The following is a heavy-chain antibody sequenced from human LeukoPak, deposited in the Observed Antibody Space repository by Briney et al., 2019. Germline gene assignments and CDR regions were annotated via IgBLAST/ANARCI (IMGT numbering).Heavy chain of an antibody. J-gene: IGHJ6*02. CDR3: ARDSRIEMGYCSRTSCPYYYYYGMDV. V-gene: IGHV3-11*01. CDR2: ISWSGSNL. Sequence: GGALRLSRPCTGFIFSHYYMNWMRQARGKGLEGVSYISWSGSNLYYVDSVKGRLTLSRDNAKNSLYLQMNSLRAEDTAVYYCARDSRIEMGYCSRTSCPYYYYYGMDVWGQGTTVTVSS. D-gene: IGHD2-2*01. CDR1: GFIFSHYY.